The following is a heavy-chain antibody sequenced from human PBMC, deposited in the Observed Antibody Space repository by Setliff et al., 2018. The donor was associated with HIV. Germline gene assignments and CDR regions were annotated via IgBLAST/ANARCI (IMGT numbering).Heavy chain of an antibody. J-gene: IGHJ3*02. CDR1: GGSISSDGYY. V-gene: IGHV4-31*03. Sequence: PSETLSLTCTVSGGSISSDGYYWSWIRQHQGKGLEWIGYIYHRGSAYYHPSLKSRVTISVDTSKNQFSLKLNSVIAADTAVYYCARVLGVRRDYYDSSAPLRAAFDIWGQGTMVTVS. CDR2: IYHRGSA. CDR3: ARVLGVRRDYYDSSAPLRAAFDI. D-gene: IGHD3-22*01.